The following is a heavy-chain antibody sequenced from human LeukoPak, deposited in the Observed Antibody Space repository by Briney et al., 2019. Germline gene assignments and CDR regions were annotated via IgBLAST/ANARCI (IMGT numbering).Heavy chain of an antibody. CDR3: ARGGGESSGFLRDDY. D-gene: IGHD3-22*01. J-gene: IGHJ4*02. Sequence: SETLSLTCAVYGGSFSGYYWSWIRQPPGKGLEWIGEIDHSGSTNYNPSLKSQVTISVDTSKNQFSLKLSSVTAADTAVYYCARGGGESSGFLRDDYWGQGTLVTVSS. CDR2: IDHSGST. V-gene: IGHV4-34*01. CDR1: GGSFSGYY.